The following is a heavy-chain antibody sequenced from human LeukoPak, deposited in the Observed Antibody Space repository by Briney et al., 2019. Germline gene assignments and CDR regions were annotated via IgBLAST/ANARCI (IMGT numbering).Heavy chain of an antibody. CDR3: AREGSGTTLLWYYYYMDV. D-gene: IGHD2-21*01. V-gene: IGHV4-39*07. CDR2: IYYSGST. CDR1: GGSISSSSYY. Sequence: SETLSLTCTVSGGSISSSSYYWGWIRQPPGKGLEWIGSIYYSGSTYYNPSLKSRVTISVDTSKNQFSLKLSSVTAADTAVYYCAREGSGTTLLWYYYYMDVWGKGTTVTVSS. J-gene: IGHJ6*03.